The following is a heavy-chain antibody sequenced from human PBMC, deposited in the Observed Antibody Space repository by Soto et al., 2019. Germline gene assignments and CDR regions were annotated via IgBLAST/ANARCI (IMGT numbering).Heavy chain of an antibody. CDR1: GYTFTSYD. CDR2: MNPNSGNT. J-gene: IGHJ6*03. V-gene: IGHV1-8*01. Sequence: QVPLVQSGAEVKKPGASVKVSCKASGYTFTSYDITWVRQATGQGLERMGWMNPNSGNTGYAQKFQGRVTMTRNTSVSTAHMELSSLRSEDTAAYYCARVDDVGGILEWLSGYYYMDFGVKGATVTVSS. CDR3: ARVDDVGGILEWLSGYYYMDF. D-gene: IGHD3-3*01.